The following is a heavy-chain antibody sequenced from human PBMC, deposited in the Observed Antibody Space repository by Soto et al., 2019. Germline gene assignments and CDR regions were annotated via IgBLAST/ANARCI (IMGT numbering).Heavy chain of an antibody. CDR2: IYYSGST. CDR1: GGSISSYY. J-gene: IGHJ4*01. CDR3: ARGLGYCSSTSCYAVDX. Sequence: TLSLTCTVSGGSISSYYWSWIRQPPGKGLEWIGYIYYSGSTNYNPSLKSRVTISVDTSKNQFSLKLSSVTAADTAVYYCARGLGYCSSTSCYAVDXWGHGTLVTVSS. V-gene: IGHV4-59*01. D-gene: IGHD2-2*01.